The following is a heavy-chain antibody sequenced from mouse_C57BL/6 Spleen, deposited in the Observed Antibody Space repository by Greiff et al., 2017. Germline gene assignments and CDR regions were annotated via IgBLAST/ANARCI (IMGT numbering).Heavy chain of an antibody. CDR3: ARRSKGFDY. Sequence: DVHLVESGGDLVKPGGSLKLSCAASGFTFSSYGMSWVRQTPDKRLEWVATISSGGSYTYYPDSVKGRFTISRDNAKNTLYLQMSSLKSEDTAMYYCARRSKGFDYWGQGTTLTVSS. CDR1: GFTFSSYG. V-gene: IGHV5-6*01. D-gene: IGHD1-3*01. J-gene: IGHJ2*01. CDR2: ISSGGSYT.